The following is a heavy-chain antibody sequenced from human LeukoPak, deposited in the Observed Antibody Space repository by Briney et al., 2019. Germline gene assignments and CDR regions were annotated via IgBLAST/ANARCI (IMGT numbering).Heavy chain of an antibody. J-gene: IGHJ4*02. V-gene: IGHV4-39*01. D-gene: IGHD3-22*01. Sequence: PSETLSLTCTVSGGSISSSSYYWGWIRQPPGKGLEWIGSIYYSGSTYHNPSLKSRVTISVDTSKNQFSLKLSSVTAADTAVYYCARQSAYYCDSSGYGYWGQGTLVTVSS. CDR1: GGSISSSSYY. CDR2: IYYSGST. CDR3: ARQSAYYCDSSGYGY.